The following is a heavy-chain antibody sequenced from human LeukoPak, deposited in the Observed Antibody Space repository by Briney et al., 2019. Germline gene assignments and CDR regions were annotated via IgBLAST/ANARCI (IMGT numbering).Heavy chain of an antibody. CDR2: ISSSSSYI. J-gene: IGHJ5*02. V-gene: IGHV3-21*01. D-gene: IGHD6-13*01. Sequence: GGSLRLSCAASGFTFSSYSMNWVRQAPGKGLEWVSSISSSSSYIYYADSVKGRFTISRDNAKNSLYLQMNSLRAEDTAVYYCARDLYSRASRFDPWGQGTLVTVSS. CDR3: ARDLYSRASRFDP. CDR1: GFTFSSYS.